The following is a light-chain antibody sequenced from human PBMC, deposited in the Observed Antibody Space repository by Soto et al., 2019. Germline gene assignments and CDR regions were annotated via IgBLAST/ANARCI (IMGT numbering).Light chain of an antibody. CDR1: SSNIGAGYD. V-gene: IGLV1-40*01. CDR3: QSFDSSLSAWV. J-gene: IGLJ7*01. Sequence: QSVLTQPPSVSGAPGQRVTISCTGSSSNIGAGYDVHWYQQLPGTAPKLLIDDNTNRPSGVPDRFSGSKSGTSASLAITGLQAEDEADYYCQSFDSSLSAWVFGGGTQLTVL. CDR2: DNT.